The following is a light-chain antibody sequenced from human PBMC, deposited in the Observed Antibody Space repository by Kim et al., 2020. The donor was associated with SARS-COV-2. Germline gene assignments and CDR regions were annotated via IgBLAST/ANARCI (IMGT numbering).Light chain of an antibody. J-gene: IGKJ1*01. CDR3: QQRSNWPWT. V-gene: IGKV3-11*01. CDR2: DID. CDR1: KGVGTY. Sequence: PPGERATLTCRDSKGVGTYLAWFQQEPGQAPRLLIYDIDKRPSGIPARFSGSGSGTDFTLTISSLEPEDFAIYYCQQRSNWPWTFGQGTKVDIK.